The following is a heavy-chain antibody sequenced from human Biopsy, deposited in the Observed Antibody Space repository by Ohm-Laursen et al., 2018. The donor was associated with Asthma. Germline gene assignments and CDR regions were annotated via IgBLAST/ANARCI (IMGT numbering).Heavy chain of an antibody. Sequence: SLRLSCAASGFTFSSYAMHWVRQAPGKGPEWVAVISYDGSNKYYADSVKGRFTISRDNSKNTLYLQMNSLRAGDTAVYYCAREGIAVAHFDYWGQGTLVTVSS. CDR1: GFTFSSYA. D-gene: IGHD6-19*01. CDR3: AREGIAVAHFDY. CDR2: ISYDGSNK. J-gene: IGHJ4*02. V-gene: IGHV3-30-3*01.